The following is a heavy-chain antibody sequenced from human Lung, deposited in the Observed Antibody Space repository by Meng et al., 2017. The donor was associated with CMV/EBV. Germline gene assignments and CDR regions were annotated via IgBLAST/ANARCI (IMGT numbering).Heavy chain of an antibody. V-gene: IGHV4-61*03. CDR1: GGPVSSGRYY. Sequence: SETXSLXXTVSGGPVSSGRYYWNWIRQPPGKGLEWIGYIYHSGNTNYGPSLRYNPSLESRVIISSDTSKNHFSLKLSSVTTADTAVYYCARSDYYAYFDYWGQGTXVTVSS. D-gene: IGHD3-3*01. CDR2: IYHSGNT. J-gene: IGHJ4*02. CDR3: ARSDYYAYFDY.